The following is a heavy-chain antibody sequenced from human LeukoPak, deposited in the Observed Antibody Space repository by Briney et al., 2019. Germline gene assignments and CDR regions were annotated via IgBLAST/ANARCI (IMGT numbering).Heavy chain of an antibody. D-gene: IGHD3-3*01. J-gene: IGHJ4*02. V-gene: IGHV3-7*01. CDR2: IKQDGSEE. CDR1: GFTFSSYW. CDR3: ARENDFWSGYSPFDY. Sequence: GGSLRLSCVASGFTFSSYWMNWVRQAPGKGLEWVANIKQDGSEEYYVDSVKGRFTISRDNAKNSLYLQMNSLRAEDTAVYYCARENDFWSGYSPFDYWGQGTLVTVSS.